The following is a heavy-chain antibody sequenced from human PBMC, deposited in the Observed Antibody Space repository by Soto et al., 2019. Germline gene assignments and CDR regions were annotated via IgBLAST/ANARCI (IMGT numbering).Heavy chain of an antibody. D-gene: IGHD3-16*01. V-gene: IGHV1-58*02. Sequence: QMQLVQSGPEVKKPGTSVKVSCQASGFNFGYSAIQWVRQTRGQRLEWIGWIVVGSGETKYAEKFQERVTVTTDMSTSTAYMELSSLGSEDTAVYYCARDSHHRLGTYYSGMDVWGQGTTVTVSS. CDR2: IVVGSGET. CDR3: ARDSHHRLGTYYSGMDV. J-gene: IGHJ6*02. CDR1: GFNFGYSA.